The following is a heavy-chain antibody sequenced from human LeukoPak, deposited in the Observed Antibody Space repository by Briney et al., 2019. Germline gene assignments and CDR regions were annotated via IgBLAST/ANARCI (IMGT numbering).Heavy chain of an antibody. J-gene: IGHJ1*01. CDR1: GFTFNSYG. Sequence: GGSLRLSCAASGFTFNSYGMHWVRQASGKGLEWLAVISYDGNNKYFADSVEGRLVVSRDNSNNTLYLHMNTLRPDDTGIYYCAAYHASGTFGYFQHWGQGTLVTVSS. V-gene: IGHV3-30*03. CDR3: AAYHASGTFGYFQH. CDR2: ISYDGNNK. D-gene: IGHD1-7*01.